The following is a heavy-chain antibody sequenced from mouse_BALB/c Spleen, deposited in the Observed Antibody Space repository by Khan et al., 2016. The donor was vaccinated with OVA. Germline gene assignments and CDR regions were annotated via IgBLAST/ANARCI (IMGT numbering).Heavy chain of an antibody. CDR3: ARSVTITTVVATDFDY. Sequence: EVQLVESGPGLVKPSQSLSLTCTVTGYSITSDYAWNWIRQFPGNKLEWMGYISYSGRTSYNPSLKSRISITRDPSKNQFFLQLNSVTTEDTATYYWARSVTITTVVATDFDYWGQGTTLTVSS. D-gene: IGHD1-1*01. CDR2: ISYSGRT. CDR1: GYSITSDYA. V-gene: IGHV3-2*02. J-gene: IGHJ2*01.